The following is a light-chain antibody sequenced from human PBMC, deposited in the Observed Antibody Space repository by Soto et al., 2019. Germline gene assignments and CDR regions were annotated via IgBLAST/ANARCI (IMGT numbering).Light chain of an antibody. J-gene: IGKJ1*01. CDR1: QSISSN. CDR2: RTS. V-gene: IGKV3D-15*01. Sequence: VMTQSPATLSVSPGERATLSCRASQSISSNLAWYQQKPGQAPRLLMFRTSSRATGIPDRFSASGSGTDFTLTISDVQPEDFALYYCHQRQSWPRTFGQGTKVDIK. CDR3: HQRQSWPRT.